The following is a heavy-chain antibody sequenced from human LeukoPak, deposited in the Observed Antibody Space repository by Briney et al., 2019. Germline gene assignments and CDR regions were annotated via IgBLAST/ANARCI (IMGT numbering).Heavy chain of an antibody. CDR1: GGSISSSSYY. D-gene: IGHD3-22*01. V-gene: IGHV4-39*07. CDR3: ASYSYYYDSSGYFDY. CDR2: IFYSGST. Sequence: SETLSLTCAVSGGSISSSSYYWGWIRQPPGKGLEWIGRIFYSGSTYYNPSLKSRVTISVDTSKNQFSLKLSSVTAADTAVYYCASYSYYYDSSGYFDYWGQGTLVTVSS. J-gene: IGHJ4*02.